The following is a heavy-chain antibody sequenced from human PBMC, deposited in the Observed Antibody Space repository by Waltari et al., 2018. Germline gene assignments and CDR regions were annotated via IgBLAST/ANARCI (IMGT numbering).Heavy chain of an antibody. CDR2: ITARGHST. Sequence: EVQLVDSGGDLTQPGGSLRLSCVASGFTFTSYAMRWVRQVPGKGLVWVSSITARGHSTYSADSVKGRFSISRDNSKNTVYLQMDSLRAEDTAVYHCAKGETTGWYRCFDYWGQGTQVTVSS. D-gene: IGHD6-19*01. CDR1: GFTFTSYA. V-gene: IGHV3-23*04. CDR3: AKGETTGWYRCFDY. J-gene: IGHJ4*02.